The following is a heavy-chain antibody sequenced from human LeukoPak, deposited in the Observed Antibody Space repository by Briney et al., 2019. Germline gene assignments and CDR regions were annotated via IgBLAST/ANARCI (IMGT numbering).Heavy chain of an antibody. CDR2: FDPEDGET. CDR1: GYTLTELS. CDR3: ARHDPRSLAAGRNYFDY. J-gene: IGHJ4*02. Sequence: ASVKVSCKVSGYTLTELSMHWVRQAPGKGLEWMGGFDPEDGETIYAQKFQGRVTMTEDTSTDTAYMELSSLRSEDTAVYYCARHDPRSLAAGRNYFDYWGQGTLVTVSS. D-gene: IGHD6-13*01. V-gene: IGHV1-24*01.